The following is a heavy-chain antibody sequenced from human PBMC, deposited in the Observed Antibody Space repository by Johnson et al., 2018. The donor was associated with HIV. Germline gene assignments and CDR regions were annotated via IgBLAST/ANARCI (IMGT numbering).Heavy chain of an antibody. V-gene: IGHV3-13*01. CDR2: IGAAGDT. D-gene: IGHD3-16*01. Sequence: VQLVESGGGLVQPGGSLRLSCVASGFTFSNYDMHWVRQATGKGLEWVSVIGAAGDTYYPGSVKGRFTISRENAKNSLYLQINSLRAEDTAVYYCARDYHYVWGSSYAFDIWGQGTMVTVSS. CDR1: GFTFSNYD. CDR3: ARDYHYVWGSSYAFDI. J-gene: IGHJ3*02.